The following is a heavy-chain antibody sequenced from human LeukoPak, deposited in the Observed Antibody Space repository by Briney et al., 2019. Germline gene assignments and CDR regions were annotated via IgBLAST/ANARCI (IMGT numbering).Heavy chain of an antibody. CDR1: GFTFSSYS. Sequence: KPGGSLRLSCAASGFTFSSYSMNWVRQAPGKGLEWVSSISSSSSYIYYADSVKGRFTISRDNAKNSLYLQMNSLRAEDTVVYYCARAYREIPHFDYWGQGTLVTVSS. D-gene: IGHD1-14*01. CDR3: ARAYREIPHFDY. J-gene: IGHJ4*02. V-gene: IGHV3-21*01. CDR2: ISSSSSYI.